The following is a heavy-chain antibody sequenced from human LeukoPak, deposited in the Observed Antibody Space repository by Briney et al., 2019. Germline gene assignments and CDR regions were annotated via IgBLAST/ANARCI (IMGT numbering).Heavy chain of an antibody. CDR2: ISYDGSNK. V-gene: IGHV3-30-3*01. Sequence: GRSLRLSCAASGFTFSSYAMHWVRQAPGKGLEWVAVISYDGSNKYYADSVKGRFTISRDNSKNTLYLQMNSLRAEDTAVYYCARGRYSYGPYYYYGMDVWAKGPRSPSP. D-gene: IGHD5-18*01. CDR1: GFTFSSYA. CDR3: ARGRYSYGPYYYYGMDV. J-gene: IGHJ6*02.